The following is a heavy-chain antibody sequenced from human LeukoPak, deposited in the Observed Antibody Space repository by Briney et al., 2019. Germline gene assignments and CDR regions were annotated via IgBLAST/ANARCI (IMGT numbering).Heavy chain of an antibody. CDR2: ISPSGDII. J-gene: IGHJ4*02. CDR1: GFTFSDYY. CDR3: ARGTVAGTFDY. D-gene: IGHD6-19*01. Sequence: PGGSLRLSCAASGFTFSDYYISWIRQAPGKGLEWVSDISPSGDIISYADSVKGRFIISRDYAKESLHLQMNSLRVEDSAVYYCARGTVAGTFDYWGQGTQVTVSS. V-gene: IGHV3-11*01.